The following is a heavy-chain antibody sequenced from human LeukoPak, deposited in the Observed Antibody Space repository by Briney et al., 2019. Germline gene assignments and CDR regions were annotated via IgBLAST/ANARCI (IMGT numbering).Heavy chain of an antibody. CDR3: AREKLLLWFGESRPQDYGMDV. CDR2: INPNSGGT. J-gene: IGHJ6*02. Sequence: ASVKVSCKASGYTFTGYYMHWVRQAPGQGLEWMGWINPNSGGTNYAQKFQGRVTMTRDTSVSTAYMELSRLRSDDTAVYYCAREKLLLWFGESRPQDYGMDVWGQGTTVTVSS. CDR1: GYTFTGYY. V-gene: IGHV1-2*02. D-gene: IGHD3-10*01.